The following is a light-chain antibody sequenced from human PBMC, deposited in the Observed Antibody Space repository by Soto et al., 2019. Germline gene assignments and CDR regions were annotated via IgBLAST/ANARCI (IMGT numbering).Light chain of an antibody. CDR2: GAS. CDR3: QQYHDCPPLLT. CDR1: QSVSSN. Sequence: EMVMTQSPSTLSVSPGERVTLSCRSSQSVSSNLAWYQQKPGQAPRLLIXGASTRATGIPARFSGSGSGTEFTLTISSLQSEDFAVYYCQQYHDCPPLLTFGGGTKVDIK. J-gene: IGKJ4*01. V-gene: IGKV3-15*01.